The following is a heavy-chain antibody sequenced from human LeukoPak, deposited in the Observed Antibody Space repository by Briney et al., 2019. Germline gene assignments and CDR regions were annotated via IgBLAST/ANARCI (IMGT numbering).Heavy chain of an antibody. D-gene: IGHD5-12*01. CDR1: GGSISSGGYY. J-gene: IGHJ6*02. V-gene: IGHV4-31*03. CDR2: IYYSGST. Sequence: PSQTLSLTCTVSGGSISSGGYYWSWIRQHPRKGLEWIGYIYYSGSTYYNPSLKSRVSISVDMSKSQFSLKLSSVTAADTAVYYCAGGPPIVATIHYYYYGMDVWGQGTTVTVSS. CDR3: AGGPPIVATIHYYYYGMDV.